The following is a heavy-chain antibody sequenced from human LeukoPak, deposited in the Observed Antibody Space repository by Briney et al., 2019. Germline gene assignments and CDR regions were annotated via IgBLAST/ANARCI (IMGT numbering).Heavy chain of an antibody. CDR3: ASGAAGGTYYFDY. V-gene: IGHV3-48*04. CDR1: GFTFSSYS. J-gene: IGHJ4*02. CDR2: ISSSSSTI. D-gene: IGHD2-15*01. Sequence: GVLRLSCAPSGFTFSSYSMNWVRQAPGKGLEWVSYISSSSSTIYYADSVKGRITISRDNAKNSLYLQMNSLRAEDTAVYYCASGAAGGTYYFDYWGQGTLVTVSS.